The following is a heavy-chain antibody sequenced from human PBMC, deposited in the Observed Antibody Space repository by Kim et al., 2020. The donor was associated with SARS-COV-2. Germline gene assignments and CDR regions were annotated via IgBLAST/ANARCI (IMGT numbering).Heavy chain of an antibody. CDR3: ARGLGATTPSYYYYGMDV. J-gene: IGHJ6*02. V-gene: IGHV3-11*06. D-gene: IGHD1-26*01. Sequence: KGRFTISRDNAKNSLYLQMNSLRAEDTAVYYCARGLGATTPSYYYYGMDVWGQGTTVTVSS.